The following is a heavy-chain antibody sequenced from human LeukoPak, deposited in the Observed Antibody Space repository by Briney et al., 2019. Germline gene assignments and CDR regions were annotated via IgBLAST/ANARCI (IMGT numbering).Heavy chain of an antibody. D-gene: IGHD2-2*01. CDR1: GYIFAASL. V-gene: IGHV1-2*02. Sequence: ASVSVSCKASGYIFAASLLHWVRQAPGQPLEWMGWINLRSGVTKYAQKCQGRGTLTTDTSIGTACMDLSRLTSDDTAVYYCAREGCISSSCHVNGDDKWLDPWGQGTLVTVSS. J-gene: IGHJ5*02. CDR2: INLRSGVT. CDR3: AREGCISSSCHVNGDDKWLDP.